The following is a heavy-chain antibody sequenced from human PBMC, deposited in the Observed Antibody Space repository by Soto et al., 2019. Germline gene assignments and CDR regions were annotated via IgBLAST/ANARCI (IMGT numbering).Heavy chain of an antibody. CDR3: ATGAYCSGGSCSDYYYYYYGMDL. J-gene: IGHJ6*02. Sequence: SVKVSCKTSGFTFRSSAVQWVRQARGQRLEWIGWLVVGTGNTNYAQKFQQSVTISSDRSTNTVSMELSSLTSEDTAVYYCATGAYCSGGSCSDYYYYYYGMDLWGQGTTVTVSS. CDR1: GFTFRSSA. D-gene: IGHD2-15*01. V-gene: IGHV1-58*01. CDR2: LVVGTGNT.